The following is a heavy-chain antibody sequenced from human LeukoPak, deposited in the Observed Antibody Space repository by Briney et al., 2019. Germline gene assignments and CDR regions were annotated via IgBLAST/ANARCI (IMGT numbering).Heavy chain of an antibody. CDR2: IIPIFGTA. V-gene: IGHV1-69*06. D-gene: IGHD2-2*01. CDR1: GGTFISYA. CDR3: ARGRGVPAAIRFDP. Sequence: SVKVSCKASGGTFISYAISWVRQGPGQGLEWMGGIIPIFGTANYAQKFQGRVTITADKSTSTAYMELSSLRSEDTAVYYCARGRGVPAAIRFDPWGQGTLVTVSS. J-gene: IGHJ5*02.